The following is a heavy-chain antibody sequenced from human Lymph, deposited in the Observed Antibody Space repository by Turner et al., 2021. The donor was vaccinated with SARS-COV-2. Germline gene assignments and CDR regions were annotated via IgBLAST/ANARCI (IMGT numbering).Heavy chain of an antibody. V-gene: IGHV4-39*01. J-gene: IGHJ4*02. D-gene: IGHD5-18*01. CDR2: IYSSGST. Sequence: QGQLQESGPGLVKPSGTLSLPCTVSGGSVTSSSYYWGWIRQHPGKGLEWIGNIYSSGSTYYNPSLKSRVTISVDTSKNQFSLKLSSVTAADTAVYYCARQGWLRGYFDYWSQGTLVTVSS. CDR3: ARQGWLRGYFDY. CDR1: GGSVTSSSYY.